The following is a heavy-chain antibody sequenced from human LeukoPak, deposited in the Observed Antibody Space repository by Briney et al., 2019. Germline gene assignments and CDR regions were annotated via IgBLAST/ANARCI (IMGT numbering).Heavy chain of an antibody. CDR1: GYTLTELS. V-gene: IGHV1-24*01. J-gene: IGHJ3*02. Sequence: ASVKVSCKVSGYTLTELSMHWVRQAPGKGLEWMGGFDPEDGETIYAQKFQGRVTMTEDTSTDTAYMELSSLRSEDTAVYYCATARGAEGYCSGGSCYYDAFDIWGQGTMVTVSS. D-gene: IGHD2-15*01. CDR2: FDPEDGET. CDR3: ATARGAEGYCSGGSCYYDAFDI.